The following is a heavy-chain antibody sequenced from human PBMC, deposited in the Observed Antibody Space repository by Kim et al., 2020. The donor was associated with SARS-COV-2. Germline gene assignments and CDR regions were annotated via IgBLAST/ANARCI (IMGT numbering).Heavy chain of an antibody. Sequence: GGSLRLSFAASRFTFRLSAMPCVRPSPVKCLAWVASIFGSGHGSYYADSVKGRFSISRDNTKNTLFLQMDNLRADDTGVYYCARNLHLTSVTFLWYFDLWGRGT. CDR3: ARNLHLTSVTFLWYFDL. J-gene: IGHJ2*01. CDR2: IFGSGHGS. CDR1: RFTFRLSA. D-gene: IGHD3-3*01. V-gene: IGHV3-23*01.